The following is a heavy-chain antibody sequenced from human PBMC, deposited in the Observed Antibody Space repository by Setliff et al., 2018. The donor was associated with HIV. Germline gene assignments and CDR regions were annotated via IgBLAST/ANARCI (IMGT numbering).Heavy chain of an antibody. V-gene: IGHV4-59*05. Sequence: PSETLSLTCTVSGGSISGYYWGWIRQPPGKGLEWIGSVYYDGTTYYNPSLKSRVTLSVDTSKNQFSLELSSVTASDTAVYRCASLYYISSWTSYFDSWGQGTLVTVSS. CDR1: GGSISGYY. D-gene: IGHD3-10*01. CDR3: ASLYYISSWTSYFDS. J-gene: IGHJ4*02. CDR2: VYYDGTT.